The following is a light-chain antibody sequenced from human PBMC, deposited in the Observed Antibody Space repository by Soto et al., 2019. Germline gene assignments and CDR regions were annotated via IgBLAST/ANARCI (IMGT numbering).Light chain of an antibody. CDR2: EVS. J-gene: IGKJ4*01. V-gene: IGKV2D-29*01. Sequence: DIVMTQIPLSLSVTPGQPASISCKSSQSLLHIDGRAYLNWYLQKAGQTPQILIYEVSKRFSGVPDRFSGSGAGTDFTLKISRGEAEDVGVVYCMQSVQLPLTFGGGTRVEIK. CDR1: QSLLHIDGRAY. CDR3: MQSVQLPLT.